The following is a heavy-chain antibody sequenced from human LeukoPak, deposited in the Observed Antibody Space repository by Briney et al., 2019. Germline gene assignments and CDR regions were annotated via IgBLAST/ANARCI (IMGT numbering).Heavy chain of an antibody. V-gene: IGHV1-24*01. CDR2: FDPEDGET. D-gene: IGHD6-13*01. Sequence: ASVKVSCKVSGYTLTELSMHWVRQAPGKGLEWMGGFDPEDGETIYAQKFQGRVTMTEDTSTDTAYMELSSLRSEDTAVYYCATIYHSSRLFDYWGQGTLVTVSS. CDR1: GYTLTELS. J-gene: IGHJ4*02. CDR3: ATIYHSSRLFDY.